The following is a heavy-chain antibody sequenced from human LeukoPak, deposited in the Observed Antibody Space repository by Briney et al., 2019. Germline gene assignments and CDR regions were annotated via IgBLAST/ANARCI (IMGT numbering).Heavy chain of an antibody. CDR2: MSHTANT. J-gene: IGHJ4*02. D-gene: IGHD3-16*02. CDR3: ARGTYIWGSYRHFDF. V-gene: IGHV4-4*02. CDR1: GGSVNNSGW. Sequence: PSEPLPLTCAVSGGSVNNSGWWTWVRQPPGRGLEWIGEMSHTANTNHNPSLKSRVTIAVDKSKNQFSLKLNSVTAADTAVYYCARGTYIWGSYRHFDFWGQGMLVTVSS.